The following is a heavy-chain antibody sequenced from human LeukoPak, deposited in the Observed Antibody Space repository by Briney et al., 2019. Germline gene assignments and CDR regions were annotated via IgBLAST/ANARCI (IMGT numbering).Heavy chain of an antibody. CDR1: GFTFSRCW. CDR2: INSDGTGT. CDR3: ARAYDYPWGSIGQ. J-gene: IGHJ4*02. Sequence: AGSLRLSCAASGFTFSRCWMHWVRQAPGKGLVWVSRINSDGTGTEYADSVKGRFTISRDNAKNTLYLEMNSLRVEDTAMYYCARAYDYPWGSIGQWGQGTLVTVSS. V-gene: IGHV3-74*01. D-gene: IGHD3-16*01.